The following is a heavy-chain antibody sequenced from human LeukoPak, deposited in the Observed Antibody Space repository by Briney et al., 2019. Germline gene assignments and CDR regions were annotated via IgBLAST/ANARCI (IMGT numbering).Heavy chain of an antibody. J-gene: IGHJ4*02. D-gene: IGHD3-3*01. Sequence: ASVTVSCKVSGNSLSELSIQWVRQAPGKGLECMGGFDPEEAKRVYAQNFQGRVTMTEDTSTQTAYMELSGLTSDDTAVYYCTTRSGDFWSGFVNWGRGTLVTVSS. CDR1: GNSLSELS. CDR2: FDPEEAKR. V-gene: IGHV1-24*01. CDR3: TTRSGDFWSGFVN.